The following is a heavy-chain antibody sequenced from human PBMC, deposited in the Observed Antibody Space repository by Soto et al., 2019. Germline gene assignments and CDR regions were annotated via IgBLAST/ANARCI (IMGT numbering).Heavy chain of an antibody. Sequence: GGSLRLSCAASGFTVSSYAMSLVRQAPGKGLEWVSAIGGSGGSTYYADSVKGRFTISRDNSKNTLYLQMNSLRAEDTAVYYCAKIRNHGFWSGYSDHYYYYGMDVWGQGTTVTVSS. J-gene: IGHJ6*02. V-gene: IGHV3-23*01. CDR1: GFTVSSYA. CDR2: IGGSGGST. CDR3: AKIRNHGFWSGYSDHYYYYGMDV. D-gene: IGHD3-3*01.